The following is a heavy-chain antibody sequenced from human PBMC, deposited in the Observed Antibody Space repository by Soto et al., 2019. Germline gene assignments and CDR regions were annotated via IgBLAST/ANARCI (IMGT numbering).Heavy chain of an antibody. CDR3: ARDSTGYGSVDY. D-gene: IGHD3-10*01. J-gene: IGHJ4*02. Sequence: QVQLQESGPGLVKPSQTLSLTCTVSGGSISGGAYYWSWIRQHPEKGLEWIGYIYYSGTTYYNPSLESRXXIXVXXSKNQFSLKLSSVTVADTAVYYCARDSTGYGSVDYWGQGTLVTVSS. CDR1: GGSISGGAYY. V-gene: IGHV4-31*03. CDR2: IYYSGTT.